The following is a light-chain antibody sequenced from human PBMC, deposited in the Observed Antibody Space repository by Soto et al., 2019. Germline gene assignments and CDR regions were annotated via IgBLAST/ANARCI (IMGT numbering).Light chain of an antibody. CDR3: QQRSNWPPS. J-gene: IGKJ4*01. CDR2: DAS. CDR1: QSVSSY. V-gene: IGKV3-11*01. Sequence: EIVWTQSPATLSLSPGERATLSCRASQSVSSYLAWYQQKPGQAPRLLIYDASNRATGIPARFSGSGSGTDFTLTISSLEPEDCAVYYCQQRSNWPPSFGGGTKVEIK.